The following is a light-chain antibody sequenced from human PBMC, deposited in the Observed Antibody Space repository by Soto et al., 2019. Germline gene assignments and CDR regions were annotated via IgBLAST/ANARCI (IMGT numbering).Light chain of an antibody. CDR1: QGISSY. V-gene: IGKV1-8*01. CDR3: QQYYSYPSTS. J-gene: IGKJ2*01. CDR2: AAS. Sequence: AIRMTQSQSSLSASTGDRVTITCRASQGISSYLAWYQQKPGKAPKLLIYAASTLQSGVPSSFSGSGSGTDFTLTISCLQSEDCATYYCQQYYSYPSTSFGQGTKLEIK.